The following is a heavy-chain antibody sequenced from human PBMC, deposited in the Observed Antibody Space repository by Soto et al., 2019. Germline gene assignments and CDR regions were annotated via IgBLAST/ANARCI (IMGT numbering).Heavy chain of an antibody. CDR3: ARSVVPAAIDQYYYYYYGMDV. CDR2: MNPNSGNT. CDR1: GYTFTSYD. V-gene: IGHV1-8*01. D-gene: IGHD2-2*01. J-gene: IGHJ6*02. Sequence: ASVKVSCKASGYTFTSYDINWVRQATGQGLEWMGWMNPNSGNTGYAQKFQGRVTMTRITSISTAYMELSSLRSEDTAVYYCARSVVPAAIDQYYYYYYGMDVWGQGTTVTVSS.